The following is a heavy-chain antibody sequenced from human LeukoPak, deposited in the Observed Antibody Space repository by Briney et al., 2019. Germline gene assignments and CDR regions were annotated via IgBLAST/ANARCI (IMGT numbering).Heavy chain of an antibody. CDR1: GGSFSGYY. Sequence: SETLSLTCAVYGGSFSGYYWSWIRQPPGKGLEWIGEINHSGSTNYNPSLKSRVTISVDTSKNQFSLKLSSVTAADTAVYYCARGSIAAPSSAFDIWGQGTMVTVSS. CDR3: ARGSIAAPSSAFDI. J-gene: IGHJ3*02. CDR2: INHSGST. V-gene: IGHV4-34*01. D-gene: IGHD6-6*01.